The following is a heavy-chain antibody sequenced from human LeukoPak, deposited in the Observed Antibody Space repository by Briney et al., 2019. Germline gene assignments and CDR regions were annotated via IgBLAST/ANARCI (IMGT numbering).Heavy chain of an antibody. D-gene: IGHD2-2*02. V-gene: IGHV1-2*02. CDR3: AREKSVVPAAIYYFDY. CDR1: GYTFTGYY. CDR2: INPNSGGT. J-gene: IGHJ4*02. Sequence: ASVKVSCKASGYTFTGYYMHWVRQAPGQGLEWMGWINPNSGGTNYAQKFQGRDTMTRDTSISTAYMELSRLRSDDTAVYYCAREKSVVPAAIYYFDYWGQGTLVTVSS.